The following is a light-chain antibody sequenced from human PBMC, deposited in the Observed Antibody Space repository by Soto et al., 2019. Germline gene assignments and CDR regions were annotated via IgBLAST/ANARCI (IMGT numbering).Light chain of an antibody. J-gene: IGKJ4*01. V-gene: IGKV3-11*01. CDR2: GAS. Sequence: EIVFTQSPATLSLSPGERAALSCRASQSVSSYLAWYQQKPGQAPRLLIYGASSRETGIPDRFSGSGAGTEFTLTISRLEPEDFATYYCQQANNFTLTFGGGTKVDIK. CDR3: QQANNFTLT. CDR1: QSVSSY.